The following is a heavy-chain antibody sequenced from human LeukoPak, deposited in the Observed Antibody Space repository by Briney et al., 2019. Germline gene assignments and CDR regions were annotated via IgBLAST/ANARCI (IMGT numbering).Heavy chain of an antibody. CDR2: INHSGST. V-gene: IGHV4-34*01. CDR1: GGSFSGYY. D-gene: IGHD3-9*01. CDR3: ARGAILYFDWLLYY. J-gene: IGHJ4*02. Sequence: SETLSLTCAVYGGSFSGYYWSWIRQSPGKGLEWIGEINHSGSTNYNPSLKSRVTISVDTSKNQFSLKLSSVTAADTAVYYCARGAILYFDWLLYYWGQGTLVTVSS.